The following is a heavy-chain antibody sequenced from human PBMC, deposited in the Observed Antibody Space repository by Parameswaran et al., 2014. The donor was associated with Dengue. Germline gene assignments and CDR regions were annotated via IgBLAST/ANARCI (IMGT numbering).Heavy chain of an antibody. CDR2: IYYSGST. D-gene: IGHD6-19*01. CDR3: ARHIAVAGTGIDY. Sequence: PGKGLEWIGSIYYSGSTYYNPSLKSRVTISVDTSKNQFSLKLSSVTAADTAVYYCARHIAVAGTGIDYWGQGTLVTVSS. J-gene: IGHJ4*02. V-gene: IGHV4-39*01.